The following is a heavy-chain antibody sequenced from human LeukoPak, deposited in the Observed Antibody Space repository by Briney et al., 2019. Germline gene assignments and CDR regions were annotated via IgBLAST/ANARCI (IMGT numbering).Heavy chain of an antibody. CDR1: GFTFSSYG. CDR2: ISYDGSNK. Sequence: PGGSLRLSCAASGFTFSSYGMHWVRQAPGKGLEWVAVISYDGSNKYYADSVKGRFTISRDNSKNTLYLQMNSLRAEDTAVYYCAKAHSAALIPWRLAPWGQGTLVTVSS. CDR3: AKAHSAALIPWRLAP. D-gene: IGHD2-2*01. V-gene: IGHV3-30*18. J-gene: IGHJ5*02.